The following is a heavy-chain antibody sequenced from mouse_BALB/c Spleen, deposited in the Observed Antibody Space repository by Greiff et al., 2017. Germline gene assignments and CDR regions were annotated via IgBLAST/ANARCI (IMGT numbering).Heavy chain of an antibody. J-gene: IGHJ4*01. CDR2: INPSTGYT. V-gene: IGHV1-7*01. CDR1: GYTFTSYW. D-gene: IGHD1-1*01. CDR3: AREGYYCSSRYYCAMDY. Sequence: VQLQQSGAELAKPGASVKMSCKASGYTFTSYWMHWVKQRPGQGLEWIGYINPSTGYTEYNQKFKDKATLTADKSSSTAYMQLSSLTSEDSAVYYCAREGYYCSSRYYCAMDYWGQGTSVTVSS.